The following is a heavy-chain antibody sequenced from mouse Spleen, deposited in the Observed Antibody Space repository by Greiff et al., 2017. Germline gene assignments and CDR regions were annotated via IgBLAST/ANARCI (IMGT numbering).Heavy chain of an antibody. J-gene: IGHJ3*01. CDR2: INPSSGYT. CDR3: ARDSSGYPFAY. V-gene: IGHV1-4*01. Sequence: VQLQQSGAELARPGASVKMSCKASGYTFTSYTMHWVKQRPGQGLEWIGYINPSSGYTKYNEKFKSKATLTVDKPSSTAYMQLSSLTSEDSAVYYCARDSSGYPFAYWGQGTLVTVSA. D-gene: IGHD3-2*01. CDR1: GYTFTSYT.